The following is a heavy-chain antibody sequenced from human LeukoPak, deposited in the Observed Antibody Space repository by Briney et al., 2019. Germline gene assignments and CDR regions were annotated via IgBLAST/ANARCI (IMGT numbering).Heavy chain of an antibody. V-gene: IGHV3-7*01. CDR3: ARDDGFSCYSY. D-gene: IGHD3/OR15-3a*01. CDR2: IKGDGSET. CDR1: GFTFNRYW. J-gene: IGHJ4*02. Sequence: GALRLSCAASGFTFNRYWMNWVRQTPGKGLEWVASIKGDGSETYYVDSVKGRFTISSDNAKNSLHLQMNSLGAEDTAVYYCARDDGFSCYSYWGQGTLVTVSS.